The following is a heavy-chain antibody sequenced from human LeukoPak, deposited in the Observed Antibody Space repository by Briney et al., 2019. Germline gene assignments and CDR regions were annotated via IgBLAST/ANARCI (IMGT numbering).Heavy chain of an antibody. CDR3: ARSEEVVIGASYYYGMDV. V-gene: IGHV3-23*01. Sequence: GGSLRLSCAASGFTFSSYAMSWVRQAPGRGLEWVSTLSGGARSTYYADSVKGRFTISRDNAKNSLYLQMNSLRAEDTAIYYCARSEEVVIGASYYYGMDVWGQGTTVTVSS. CDR1: GFTFSSYA. CDR2: LSGGARST. J-gene: IGHJ6*02. D-gene: IGHD2-21*01.